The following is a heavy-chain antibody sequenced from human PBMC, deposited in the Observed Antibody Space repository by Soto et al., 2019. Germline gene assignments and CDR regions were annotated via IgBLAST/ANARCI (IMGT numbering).Heavy chain of an antibody. CDR1: GFSLSVSA. CDR2: IRNRGNNYAT. Sequence: PGGSLRLSCGVSGFSLSVSAMHWVRQAPGKGLEWVGRIRNRGNNYATTYAASVKGRFTISRDDSKNMAFLHLTTLKAEDTAIYYCTTMNLGPKVVSRRYWLFDLWGRGALVTVSS. D-gene: IGHD2-15*01. V-gene: IGHV3-73*01. CDR3: TTMNLGPKVVSRRYWLFDL. J-gene: IGHJ2*01.